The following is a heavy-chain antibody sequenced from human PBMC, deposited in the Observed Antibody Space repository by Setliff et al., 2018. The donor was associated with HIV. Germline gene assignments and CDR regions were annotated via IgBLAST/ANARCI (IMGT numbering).Heavy chain of an antibody. CDR1: GYSFTSYW. J-gene: IGHJ4*02. Sequence: GESLKISCQGSGYSFTSYWIAWVRQMPGKGLEWMGIIYPGDSDTRYSPSFQGQVTISADKSISTAYLQWRSLQASDTAVYYCARRTRRRGSSYGNIDYWGQGTLVTVS. CDR2: IYPGDSDT. D-gene: IGHD5-18*01. CDR3: ARRTRRRGSSYGNIDY. V-gene: IGHV5-51*01.